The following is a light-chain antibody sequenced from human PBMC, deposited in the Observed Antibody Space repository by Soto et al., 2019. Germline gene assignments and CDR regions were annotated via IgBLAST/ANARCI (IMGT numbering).Light chain of an antibody. Sequence: EIVMTQSPATLSVSPGERATLSCRASQSVSSNLAWYQQKPGQARRLLIYGASTRATGIPARFSGSGSGTEFTLTISSLQSEDFAVYYCQQYNNWPRTFGQGNKVEIK. CDR3: QQYNNWPRT. CDR2: GAS. CDR1: QSVSSN. V-gene: IGKV3-15*01. J-gene: IGKJ1*01.